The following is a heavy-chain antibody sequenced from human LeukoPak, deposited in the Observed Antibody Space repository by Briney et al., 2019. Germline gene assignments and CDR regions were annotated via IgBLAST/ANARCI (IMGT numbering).Heavy chain of an antibody. V-gene: IGHV3-33*06. CDR2: VWFEGTDK. CDR3: AKGYNDFWSGHNHAFDM. Sequence: GGSLRLSCEASGFTFSNHAMHWVRQAPGKGLDWVAVVWFEGTDKYYADSVKGRFTVSRDNSKNTLYLQMNSLRAEDTGVYFCAKGYNDFWSGHNHAFDMWGRGTMVTVSS. J-gene: IGHJ3*02. CDR1: GFTFSNHA. D-gene: IGHD3-3*01.